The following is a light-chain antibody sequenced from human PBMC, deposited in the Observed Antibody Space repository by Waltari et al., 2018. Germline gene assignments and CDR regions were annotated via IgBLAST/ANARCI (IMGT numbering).Light chain of an antibody. Sequence: DIQMTQSPSSLSASVGDRVTITCRASPSISTYLNWYQQKPGKAPKLLIYSSSSLQSGVPSRFSGSGSGTDFTLTISSLQLEDFATYYCLQSYNDPTFGQGTKVEIK. J-gene: IGKJ1*01. CDR1: PSISTY. CDR3: LQSYNDPT. V-gene: IGKV1-39*01. CDR2: SSS.